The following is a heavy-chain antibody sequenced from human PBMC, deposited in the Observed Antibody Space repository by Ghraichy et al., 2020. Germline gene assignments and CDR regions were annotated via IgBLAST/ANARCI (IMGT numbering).Heavy chain of an antibody. CDR1: GGSFSGYY. D-gene: IGHD5-12*01. J-gene: IGHJ4*02. CDR2: INHSGST. V-gene: IGHV4-34*01. Sequence: SETLSLTCAVYGGSFSGYYWSWIRQPPGKGLEWIGEINHSGSTNYNPSLKSRVTISVDTSKNQFSLKLSSVTAADTAVYYCARASKNSGYERRRRQWLVSFYFDYWGQGTLVTVSS. CDR3: ARASKNSGYERRRRQWLVSFYFDY.